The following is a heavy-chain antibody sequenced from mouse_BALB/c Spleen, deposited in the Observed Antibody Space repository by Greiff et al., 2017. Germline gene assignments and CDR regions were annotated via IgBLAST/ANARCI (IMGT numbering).Heavy chain of an antibody. Sequence: QVQLKHSGPGLVAPSQSLSITCTVSGFSLTSYGVHWVRQPPGKGLEWLGVIWAGGSTNYNSALMSRLSISKDNSKSQVFLKMNSLQTDDTAMYYCARGGNYRFAYWGQGTLVTVSA. CDR1: GFSLTSYG. V-gene: IGHV2-9*02. D-gene: IGHD2-1*01. CDR2: IWAGGST. J-gene: IGHJ3*01. CDR3: ARGGNYRFAY.